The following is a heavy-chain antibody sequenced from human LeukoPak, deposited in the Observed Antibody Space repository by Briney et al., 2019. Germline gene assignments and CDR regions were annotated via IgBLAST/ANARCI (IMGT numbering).Heavy chain of an antibody. V-gene: IGHV4-59*01. CDR2: IYYSGST. CDR1: GGSLSRYY. D-gene: IGHD2-15*01. CDR3: AREDYCRGGSFYSGYIQH. Sequence: SETLSLTCTVPGGSLSRYYWSWIRQPPGKGLEWIGYIYYSGSTDYNPSLKSRVTISVDTSKNQFSLKLSSVTAADTAVYYCAREDYCRGGSFYSGYIQHWGQGTLVTVSS. J-gene: IGHJ1*01.